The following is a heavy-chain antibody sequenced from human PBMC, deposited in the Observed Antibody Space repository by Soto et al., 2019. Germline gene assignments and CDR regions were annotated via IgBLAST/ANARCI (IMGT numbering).Heavy chain of an antibody. D-gene: IGHD6-19*01. V-gene: IGHV3-30*18. CDR1: GFTFTNYG. J-gene: IGHJ4*02. CDR3: SNRSRSGWFVDY. Sequence: QVQLVESGGGVVQPGRSLRLSCAASGFTFTNYGMHWVRQAPGKGLEWVALISRDGSYDFYADSVKGRFTVSRDNSKNTLVMQMNSLRSEDTAVYFCSNRSRSGWFVDYWGQGTLVTVSS. CDR2: ISRDGSYD.